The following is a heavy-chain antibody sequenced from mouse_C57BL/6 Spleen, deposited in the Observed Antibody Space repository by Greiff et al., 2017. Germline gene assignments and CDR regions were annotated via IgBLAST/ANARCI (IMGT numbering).Heavy chain of an antibody. J-gene: IGHJ4*01. CDR3: ARGNPYAMDY. CDR1: GFTFSDYG. Sequence: EVMLVESGGGLVKPGGSLKLSCAASGFTFSDYGMHWVRQAPEKGLEWVAYISSGSSTIYYADTVKGRFTISRDNAKNTLFLQMTSLRSEDTAMYYCARGNPYAMDYWGQGTSVTVSS. D-gene: IGHD2-1*01. CDR2: ISSGSSTI. V-gene: IGHV5-17*01.